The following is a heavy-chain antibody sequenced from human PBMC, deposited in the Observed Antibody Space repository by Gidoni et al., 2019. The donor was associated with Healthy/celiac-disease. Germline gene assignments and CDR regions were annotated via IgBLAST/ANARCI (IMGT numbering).Heavy chain of an antibody. V-gene: IGHV1-3*01. J-gene: IGHJ4*02. CDR3: ARDSTQNLYDSSGYLAY. CDR2: INAGNGNT. CDR1: GYTFTSYA. Sequence: QVQLVQSGAEVKKPGASVKVSCKASGYTFTSYAMHWVRQAPGQRLEWMGWINAGNGNTKYSQKFQGRVTITRDTSASTAYMELSSLRSEDTAVYYCARDSTQNLYDSSGYLAYWGQGTLVTVSS. D-gene: IGHD3-22*01.